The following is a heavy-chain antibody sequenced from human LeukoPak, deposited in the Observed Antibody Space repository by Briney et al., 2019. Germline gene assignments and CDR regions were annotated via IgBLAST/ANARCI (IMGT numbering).Heavy chain of an antibody. Sequence: GGSLRLSCAAPGFTFSTYGMHWVRQAPGKGLEWVANIKQDGSEKYYVDSVKGRFTISRDNAKNSLYLQMNSLRAEDTAVYCCARKNGLDYWGQGTLVTVSS. CDR3: ARKNGLDY. CDR2: IKQDGSEK. CDR1: GFTFSTYG. V-gene: IGHV3-7*01. J-gene: IGHJ4*02.